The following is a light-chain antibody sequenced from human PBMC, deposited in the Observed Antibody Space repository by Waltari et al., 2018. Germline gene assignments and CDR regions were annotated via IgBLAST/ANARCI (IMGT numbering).Light chain of an antibody. CDR3: QQYDRYSAWT. J-gene: IGKJ1*01. CDR1: PSVTRY. V-gene: IGKV1-5*01. CDR2: DVS. Sequence: DIQMTQSPSTLSASVGDRVTITCRASPSVTRYLALYQQKPGKAPKVLIWDVSSLERGVPSRFSGSGSGTEFTLTISSLQPDDFATYYCQQYDRYSAWTFGQGTKVEIK.